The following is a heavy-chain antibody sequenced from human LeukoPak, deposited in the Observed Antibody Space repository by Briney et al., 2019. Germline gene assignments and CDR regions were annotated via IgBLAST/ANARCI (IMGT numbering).Heavy chain of an antibody. CDR1: GFTFSSYE. CDR2: ISSSHSTI. Sequence: GRCLRLSCAPSGFTFSSYEMNCVRQPPGKGLGWVSYISSSHSTIYYADSVKGRFTITRDNAKNSLYLQMNSLRAEDTAVYYCAREGPTGQAFDIWGQGTMVTVSS. CDR3: AREGPTGQAFDI. J-gene: IGHJ3*02. V-gene: IGHV3-48*03. D-gene: IGHD4-17*01.